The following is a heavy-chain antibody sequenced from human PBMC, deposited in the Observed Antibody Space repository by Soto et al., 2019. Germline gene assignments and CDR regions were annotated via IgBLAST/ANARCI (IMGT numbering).Heavy chain of an antibody. V-gene: IGHV1-18*04. CDR3: ARVISIYRSASSTDY. CDR1: GYTFTTYG. D-gene: IGHD6-19*01. Sequence: QVQLVQSGAEVKKPGASVKVSCKASGYTFTTYGISWVRQAPGQGLEWLGWISTYKANTNYLQTSQGRVTMTTDTSKSTADMELRSLSYDDTAVYYCARVISIYRSASSTDYWGQGTVVTV. CDR2: ISTYKANT. J-gene: IGHJ4*02.